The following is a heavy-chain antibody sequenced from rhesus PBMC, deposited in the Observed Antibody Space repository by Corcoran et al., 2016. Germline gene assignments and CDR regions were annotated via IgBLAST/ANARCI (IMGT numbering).Heavy chain of an antibody. D-gene: IGHD3-3*01. CDR1: GFTFSSYA. CDR2: INSGGGNT. J-gene: IGHJ4*01. Sequence: EVQLVETGGGLVQPGGSLRLSCAASGFTFSSYAMPGVRQAPGTGLEGISAINSGGGNTYYADSVKGRFTISRDNSKNTLSLQMNSLRAEDTAVYYCAKKATYNIWTGYYGVSADYWGQGVLVTVSS. V-gene: IGHV3S5*01. CDR3: AKKATYNIWTGYYGVSADY.